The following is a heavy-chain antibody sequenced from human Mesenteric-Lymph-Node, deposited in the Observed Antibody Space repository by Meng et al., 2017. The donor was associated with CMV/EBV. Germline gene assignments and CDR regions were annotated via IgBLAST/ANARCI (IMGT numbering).Heavy chain of an antibody. D-gene: IGHD3-22*01. Sequence: GGSLRLSCAASGFTVSSNYMSWVRQAPGKGLEWVSVIYSGGSTYYADSVKGRFTISRDNSKNTLYLQMNSLRAEDTAVYYCARGYYDSSGYYSYDAFDVWGLGTLVTVSS. J-gene: IGHJ3*01. V-gene: IGHV3-66*02. CDR3: ARGYYDSSGYYSYDAFDV. CDR1: GFTVSSNY. CDR2: IYSGGST.